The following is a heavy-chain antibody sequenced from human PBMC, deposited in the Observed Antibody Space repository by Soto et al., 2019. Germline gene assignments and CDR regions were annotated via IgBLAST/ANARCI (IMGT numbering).Heavy chain of an antibody. D-gene: IGHD4-17*01. V-gene: IGHV4-31*03. CDR1: GGSISSGGYY. Sequence: SETLSLTCTVSGGSISSGGYYWSWIRQHPGKGLEWIGYIYYSGSTYYNPSLKSRVTISVDTSKNQFSLKLSSVTAADTAVYYCAREDGDGSDFDYWGQGTLVTVSS. CDR3: AREDGDGSDFDY. J-gene: IGHJ4*02. CDR2: IYYSGST.